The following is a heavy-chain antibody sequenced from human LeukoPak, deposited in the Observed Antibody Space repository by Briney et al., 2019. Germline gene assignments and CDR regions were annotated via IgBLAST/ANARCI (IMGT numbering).Heavy chain of an antibody. CDR2: INPSGGST. CDR3: ARAYGSGSSETYLKSSPFY. Sequence: ASVTVSCKASGYTFTNYYMHWVRQAPGQGLEWMGLINPSGGSTSYAQKFQGRVTMTRDTSTSTVYMELCSLRSEDTAVYYCARAYGSGSSETYLKSSPFYWGQGTLVTVSS. J-gene: IGHJ4*02. CDR1: GYTFTNYY. V-gene: IGHV1-46*01. D-gene: IGHD3-10*01.